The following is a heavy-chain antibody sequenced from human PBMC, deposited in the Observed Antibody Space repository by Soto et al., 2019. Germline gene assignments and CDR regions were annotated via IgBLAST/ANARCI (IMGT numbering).Heavy chain of an antibody. J-gene: IGHJ6*02. CDR2: ISSSSSYI. D-gene: IGHD4-17*01. CDR1: GFTFSSYI. Sequence: GGSLRLSCAASGFTFSSYIMNWVRQAPGKGLEWVSSISSSSSYIYYADSVKGRFTISRDNAKNSLYLQMNSLRAEDTAVYYCARDPTGGRVPVTKYYYYGMDVWGQGTTVTVSS. V-gene: IGHV3-21*01. CDR3: ARDPTGGRVPVTKYYYYGMDV.